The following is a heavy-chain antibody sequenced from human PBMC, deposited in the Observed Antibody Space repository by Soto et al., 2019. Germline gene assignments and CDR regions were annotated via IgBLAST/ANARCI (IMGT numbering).Heavy chain of an antibody. CDR2: IYYSGST. V-gene: IGHV4-59*01. D-gene: IGHD6-13*01. Sequence: SETLSLTCTVSGGSISSYYWNWIRQSPGKGLEWIGYIYYSGSTNYNLSLKSRVIISVDTSKNQFSLKLSSVTAADTAVYYCARSYKAAASLDYWGQGTLVTVSS. CDR1: GGSISSYY. CDR3: ARSYKAAASLDY. J-gene: IGHJ4*02.